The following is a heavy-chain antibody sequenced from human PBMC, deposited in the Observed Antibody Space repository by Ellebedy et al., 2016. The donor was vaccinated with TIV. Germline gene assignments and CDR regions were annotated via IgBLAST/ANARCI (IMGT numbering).Heavy chain of an antibody. D-gene: IGHD6-13*01. CDR1: GGSISSYY. V-gene: IGHV4-59*06. Sequence: SETLSLTCTVSGGSISSYYWSWIRQPPGKGLEWIGYIYYTGSTHYNPSLKSRVTISADTSKNQFSLKLNSVTAADTAVYYCARDGSIVGAGTGAFDIWGQGTMVTVSS. CDR2: IYYTGST. J-gene: IGHJ3*02. CDR3: ARDGSIVGAGTGAFDI.